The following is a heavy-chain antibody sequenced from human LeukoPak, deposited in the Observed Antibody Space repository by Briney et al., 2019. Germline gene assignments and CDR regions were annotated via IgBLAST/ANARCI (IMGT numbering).Heavy chain of an antibody. Sequence: PGGSLRLSCAASGFTFSAYGMNWVRQAPGKGLEWVANIKQDGSEKYYVDSVKGRFTISRDNAKNSLYLQMNSLRAEDTAVYYCARDCDSYYYGSGNQANDYWGQGTLVTVSS. V-gene: IGHV3-7*01. CDR2: IKQDGSEK. CDR3: ARDCDSYYYGSGNQANDY. D-gene: IGHD3-10*01. CDR1: GFTFSAYG. J-gene: IGHJ4*02.